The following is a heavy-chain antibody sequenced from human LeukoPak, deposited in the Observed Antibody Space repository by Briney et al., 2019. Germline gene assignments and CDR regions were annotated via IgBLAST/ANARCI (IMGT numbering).Heavy chain of an antibody. CDR1: GYTFTGYY. V-gene: IGHV1-2*02. CDR3: ASGNPYYDILTGTFDY. CDR2: INPNSGGT. D-gene: IGHD3-9*01. J-gene: IGHJ4*02. Sequence: GASVKVSCKAPGYTFTGYYMHWVRQAPGQGLEWMGWINPNSGGTNYAQKFQGRVTMTRDTSISTAYMELSRLRSDDTAVYYCASGNPYYDILTGTFDYWGQGTLVTVSS.